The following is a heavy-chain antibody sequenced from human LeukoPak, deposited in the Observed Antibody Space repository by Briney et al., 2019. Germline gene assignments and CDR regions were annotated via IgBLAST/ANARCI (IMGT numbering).Heavy chain of an antibody. CDR3: ARGQGDDSSGYPPFDY. J-gene: IGHJ4*02. CDR2: IYYSGST. V-gene: IGHV4-59*01. D-gene: IGHD3-22*01. CDR1: GGSISSYY. Sequence: SETLSLTCTVSGGSISSYYWSWIRQPPGKGLEWIGYIYYSGSTNYNPSLKSRVTISVDTSKNQFPLKLSSVTAADTAVYYCARGQGDDSSGYPPFDYWGQGTLVTVSS.